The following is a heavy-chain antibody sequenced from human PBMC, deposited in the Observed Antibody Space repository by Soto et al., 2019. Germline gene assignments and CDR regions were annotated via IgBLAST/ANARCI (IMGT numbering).Heavy chain of an antibody. D-gene: IGHD3-10*01. V-gene: IGHV4-59*08. CDR1: GGSIDGYN. CDR3: ARQGIGNRPGLVDV. Sequence: QVQLQESGPGLVKPSETLSLTCTVSGGSIDGYNCAWIRQPPGKALEWVGYVYYNGGSSYNPSLKSRVTLSMDTSKSQFSLQLRSVTAADTAVYSCARQGIGNRPGLVDVWGRGTTVTVSS. CDR2: VYYNGGS. J-gene: IGHJ6*02.